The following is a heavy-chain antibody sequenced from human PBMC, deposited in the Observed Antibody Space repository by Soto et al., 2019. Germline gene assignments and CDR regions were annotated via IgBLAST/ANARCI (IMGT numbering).Heavy chain of an antibody. CDR2: IIPIFGTA. V-gene: IGHV1-69*01. CDR3: ARDRRNRNYDSSGYPFDY. CDR1: GGTFSSYA. J-gene: IGHJ4*02. D-gene: IGHD3-22*01. Sequence: QVQLVQSGAEVKKPGSSVKVSCKASGGTFSSYAISWVRQAPGQGLEWMGGIIPIFGTANYAQKFQGRVTITADESTSTAYMELSSLRSEDTAVYYCARDRRNRNYDSSGYPFDYWGQGTLVTVSS.